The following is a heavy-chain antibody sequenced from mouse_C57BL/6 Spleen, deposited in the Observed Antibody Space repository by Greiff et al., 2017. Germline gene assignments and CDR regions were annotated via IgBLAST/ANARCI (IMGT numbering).Heavy chain of an antibody. D-gene: IGHD1-1*01. V-gene: IGHV2-4*01. CDR2: IWSGGST. CDR3: AKSGPFTGWFAY. Sequence: QVQLQQSGPGLVQPSQSLSITCTVSGFSLTSYGVHWVRQPPGKGLEWLGVIWSGGSTDYNAAFISRLSISKDNSKSQVFFKMNSLQADDTAIYYCAKSGPFTGWFAYWGQGTLVTVSA. J-gene: IGHJ3*01. CDR1: GFSLTSYG.